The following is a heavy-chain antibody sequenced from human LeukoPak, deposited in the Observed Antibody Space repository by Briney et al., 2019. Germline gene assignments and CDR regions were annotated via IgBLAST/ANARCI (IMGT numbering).Heavy chain of an antibody. CDR2: INHSGST. CDR3: ARSVDTAMDDAFDI. D-gene: IGHD5-18*01. J-gene: IGHJ3*02. CDR1: GGSFSGYY. Sequence: ASETLSLTCAVYGGSFSGYYWSWIRQPPGKGLEWIGEINHSGSTNYNPSLKSRVTISVDTSKNQFSLKLSSVTAAGTAVYYCARSVDTAMDDAFDIWGQGTMVTVSS. V-gene: IGHV4-34*01.